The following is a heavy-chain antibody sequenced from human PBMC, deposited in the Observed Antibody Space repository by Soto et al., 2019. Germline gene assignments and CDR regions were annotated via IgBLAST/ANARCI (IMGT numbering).Heavy chain of an antibody. V-gene: IGHV3-15*01. Sequence: GGSLRLSCAASGFTFSNAWMSWVRQAPGKGLEWVGRIKSKTDGGTTDYAAPVKGRFTISRDDSKNTLYLQMNSLKTEDTAVYYCTTYDSSGYDTVYFQHWGQGTLVTVSS. CDR3: TTYDSSGYDTVYFQH. CDR1: GFTFSNAW. CDR2: IKSKTDGGTT. D-gene: IGHD3-22*01. J-gene: IGHJ1*01.